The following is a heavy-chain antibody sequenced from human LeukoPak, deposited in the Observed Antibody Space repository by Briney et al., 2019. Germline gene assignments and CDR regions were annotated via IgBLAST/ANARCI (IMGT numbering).Heavy chain of an antibody. CDR3: ARQPRYTRWFDP. Sequence: SETLSLTCTVSGGSISSYYWSWIRQPPGKGLEWIGYIYTSGSTNYNPSLKSRVTISVDTSKNQFSLKLSSVTAADTAVYYCARQPRYTRWFDPWGQGTLVTVSS. D-gene: IGHD2-2*02. V-gene: IGHV4-4*09. J-gene: IGHJ5*02. CDR1: GGSISSYY. CDR2: IYTSGST.